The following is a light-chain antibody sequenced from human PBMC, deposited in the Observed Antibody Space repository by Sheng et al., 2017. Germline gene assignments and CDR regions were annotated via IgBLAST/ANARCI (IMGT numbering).Light chain of an antibody. CDR2: KTS. Sequence: DIQMTQSPSTLSASVGDRVTITCRASQTFSSWLAWYQQKPGKAPKLLIYKTSSLQSGVPSRFSGSGSGTEFTLTISSLQPDDFATYYCQQYNSQWTFGQGTKVEIK. V-gene: IGKV1-5*03. CDR3: QQYNSQWT. CDR1: QTFSSW. J-gene: IGKJ1*01.